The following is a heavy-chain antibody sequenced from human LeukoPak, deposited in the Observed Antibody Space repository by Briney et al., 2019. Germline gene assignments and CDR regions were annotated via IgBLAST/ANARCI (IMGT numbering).Heavy chain of an antibody. CDR1: GYTFTSYG. D-gene: IGHD3-3*01. CDR3: ARENAAYYDFWSGFIGTNWFDP. V-gene: IGHV1-18*01. Sequence: GASVKVSCKASGYTFTSYGISWVRQAPGQGLEWMGWISAYNGNTNYAQKLQGRVTMTTDTSTSTAYMELRSLRSDDTAVYYCARENAAYYDFWSGFIGTNWFDPWGQGPLVTVSS. CDR2: ISAYNGNT. J-gene: IGHJ5*02.